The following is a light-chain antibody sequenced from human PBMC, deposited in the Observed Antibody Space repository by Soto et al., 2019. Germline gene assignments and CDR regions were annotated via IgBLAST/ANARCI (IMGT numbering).Light chain of an antibody. CDR2: KAS. CDR3: QQFNGDLT. V-gene: IGKV1-5*03. J-gene: IGKJ4*01. CDR1: QSISSW. Sequence: DIQMTQSPSTLSASVGDRVTFTCRASQSISSWLAWYQQKPGKAPKLLIYKASSLESGVPSRFSGSGSGTEFTLTISSLQPDDFATYYCQQFNGDLTFGGGTKVEIK.